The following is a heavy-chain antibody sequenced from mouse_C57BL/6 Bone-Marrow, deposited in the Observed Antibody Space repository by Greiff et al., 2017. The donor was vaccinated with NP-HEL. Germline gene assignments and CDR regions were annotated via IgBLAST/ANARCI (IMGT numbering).Heavy chain of an antibody. CDR3: ARWITTVVANWYFDV. J-gene: IGHJ1*03. CDR2: IDPANGNT. Sequence: VQLQQSVAELVRPGASVKLSCTASGFNIKNTYMHWVKQRPEQGLEWIGRIDPANGNTKDAPKFQGKATITADTSSNTAYLQLSSLTSEDTAIYYCARWITTVVANWYFDVWGTGTTVTVSS. V-gene: IGHV14-3*01. CDR1: GFNIKNTY. D-gene: IGHD1-1*01.